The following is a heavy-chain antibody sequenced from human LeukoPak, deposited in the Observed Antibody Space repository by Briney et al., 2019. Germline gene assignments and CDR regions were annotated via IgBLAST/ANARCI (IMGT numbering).Heavy chain of an antibody. Sequence: GGSLRLSCAASGFTFSTYWMTWVRQAPGKGLEWVANTKQDGSEIYYVDSVKGRFTISRDNAKNSLYLQMNSLRAEDTAVYYCARLYDSSGYSHFDYWGQGTLVTVSS. J-gene: IGHJ4*02. CDR3: ARLYDSSGYSHFDY. CDR1: GFTFSTYW. CDR2: TKQDGSEI. D-gene: IGHD3-22*01. V-gene: IGHV3-7*01.